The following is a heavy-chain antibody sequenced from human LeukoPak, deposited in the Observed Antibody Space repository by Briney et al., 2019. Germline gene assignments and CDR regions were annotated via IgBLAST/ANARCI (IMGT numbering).Heavy chain of an antibody. CDR2: IYYSGST. D-gene: IGHD1-1*01. CDR1: GGSISSYY. Sequence: SETLSLTCTVSGGSISSYYWSWVRQPPGKGLEWIGYIYYSGSTNYNPSLKSRVTISVDTSKNQFSLKLNSVTAADTAVYYCARDPRGGTSRDNWFDPWGQGTLVTVSS. V-gene: IGHV4-59*01. J-gene: IGHJ5*02. CDR3: ARDPRGGTSRDNWFDP.